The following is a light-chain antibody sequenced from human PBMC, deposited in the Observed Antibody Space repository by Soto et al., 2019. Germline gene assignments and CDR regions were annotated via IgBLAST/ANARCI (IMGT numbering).Light chain of an antibody. CDR1: QSVSTY. J-gene: IGKJ3*01. V-gene: IGKV3-11*01. CDR3: RQRSYWPFP. Sequence: EIVLTQSPAILSLSPGERATLSCRASQSVSTYLAWYQQKPGQAPRLLIYDTSNRASGVPARFSGSGSGTDFTLTISSLQPEDFPVYYCRQRSYWPFPFGPGAKGDIK. CDR2: DTS.